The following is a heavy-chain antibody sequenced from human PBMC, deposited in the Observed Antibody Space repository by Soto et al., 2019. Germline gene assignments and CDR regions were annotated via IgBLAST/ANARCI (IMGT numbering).Heavy chain of an antibody. V-gene: IGHV1-24*01. CDR2: FDPEDGET. Sequence: ASVKVSCKVSGYTLPELSMHWVRQAPGKGLEWMGGFDPEDGETIYAQKFQGRVTMTEDTSTDTAYMELSSLRSEDTAVYYCATGPSTVNYEFDYWGQGTLVTVSS. J-gene: IGHJ4*02. CDR1: GYTLPELS. CDR3: ATGPSTVNYEFDY. D-gene: IGHD4-17*01.